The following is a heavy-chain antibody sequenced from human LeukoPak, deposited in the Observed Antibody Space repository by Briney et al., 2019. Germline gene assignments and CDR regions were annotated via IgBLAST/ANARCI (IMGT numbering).Heavy chain of an antibody. CDR1: GFTFSGSA. D-gene: IGHD2-2*01. J-gene: IGHJ6*04. CDR2: IRSKANSYAT. CDR3: TNPYCSSTSCPDV. V-gene: IGHV3-73*01. Sequence: PGGSLRLSCAASGFTFSGSAMHWVRQASGKGLGWVGRIRSKANSYATAYAASVKGRFTISRDDSKNTAYLQMNSLKTEDTAVYYCTNPYCSSTSCPDVWGKGTTVTVSS.